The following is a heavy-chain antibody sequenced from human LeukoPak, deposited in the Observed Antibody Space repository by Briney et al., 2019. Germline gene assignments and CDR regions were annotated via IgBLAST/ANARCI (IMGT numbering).Heavy chain of an antibody. CDR1: GFTFNSYN. V-gene: IGHV3-48*01. CDR2: ISSDSSTI. Sequence: GGSLRLSCAASGFTFNSYNMNWVRQAPGKGLEWVSYISSDSSTIFYADSVKGRFTISRDNANNSLYLQMNSLRAEDTAVYYCASGAEGYVFDPWGQGTLVTVSS. D-gene: IGHD5-12*01. CDR3: ASGAEGYVFDP. J-gene: IGHJ5*02.